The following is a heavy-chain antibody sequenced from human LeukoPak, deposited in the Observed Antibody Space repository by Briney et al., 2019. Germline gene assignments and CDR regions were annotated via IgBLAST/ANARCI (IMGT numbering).Heavy chain of an antibody. CDR1: GFTFSTYD. J-gene: IGHJ2*01. CDR3: VREGFCGGDCPGYFDL. D-gene: IGHD2-21*02. Sequence: GGSLSLSCAASGFTFSTYDMHWVRQTTGKGLEWVSAIDTAGGTYYPGSVEGRFTISRENAKNSFHLQMNSLRAADTAVYYCVREGFCGGDCPGYFDLWGRGTLVTVSS. V-gene: IGHV3-13*04. CDR2: IDTAGGT.